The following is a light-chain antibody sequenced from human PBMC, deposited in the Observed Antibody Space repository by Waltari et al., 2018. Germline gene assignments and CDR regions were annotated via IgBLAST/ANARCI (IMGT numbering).Light chain of an antibody. Sequence: DIQMTQSPSSLSASVGDSVTITCRASQSINVDLTWYQHKPGKAPNLLIDAASTLQNGVPSRFSGSGSETDFTLTISSLQPEDSAIYYCQQSYSTRALTFGGGTKVEI. CDR2: AAS. CDR3: QQSYSTRALT. J-gene: IGKJ4*01. V-gene: IGKV1-39*01. CDR1: QSINVD.